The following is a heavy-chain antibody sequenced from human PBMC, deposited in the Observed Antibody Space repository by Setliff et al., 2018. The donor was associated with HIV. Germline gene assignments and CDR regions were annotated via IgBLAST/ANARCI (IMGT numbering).Heavy chain of an antibody. V-gene: IGHV4-4*07. CDR3: AREGTYSGTYWVRRVASFDI. Sequence: PSETLSLTCSVSGDSFSIHYWNWIRQPAGKGLEWIGRIYSSGATSYNPSLRSRVTMSVDTSKNQFSLKLSSVTAADTAVYYCAREGTYSGTYWVRRVASFDIWGQGTMVTVSS. CDR2: IYSSGAT. D-gene: IGHD1-26*01. CDR1: GDSFSIHY. J-gene: IGHJ3*02.